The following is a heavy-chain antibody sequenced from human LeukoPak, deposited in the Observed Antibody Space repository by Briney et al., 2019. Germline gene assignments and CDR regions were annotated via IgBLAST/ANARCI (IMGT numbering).Heavy chain of an antibody. V-gene: IGHV3-53*01. Sequence: GGSLRLSCAASGFTVSSNYMSWVRQAPGKGLEWVSVIYSDGNTYYADSVKGRFTISRDNSKNTLYLQMNSLRAEDTAVYYCARGRFEYSSSWVRFDPWGQGTLVTVSS. J-gene: IGHJ5*02. CDR1: GFTVSSNY. CDR3: ARGRFEYSSSWVRFDP. CDR2: IYSDGNT. D-gene: IGHD6-6*01.